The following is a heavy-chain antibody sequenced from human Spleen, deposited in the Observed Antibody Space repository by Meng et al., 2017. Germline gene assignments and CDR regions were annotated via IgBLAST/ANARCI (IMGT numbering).Heavy chain of an antibody. Sequence: SLKISCAASGFNFDDYAMHWVRQAPGKGLEWVSGISRGSNSIDYADSVKGRFTMSRDDAKNSLYLQMDSLSTEDMAFYYCVKDSASSIIAPGSFHYWGQGTLVTVSS. CDR2: ISRGSNSI. CDR3: VKDSASSIIAPGSFHY. J-gene: IGHJ4*02. D-gene: IGHD6-13*01. CDR1: GFNFDDYA. V-gene: IGHV3-9*03.